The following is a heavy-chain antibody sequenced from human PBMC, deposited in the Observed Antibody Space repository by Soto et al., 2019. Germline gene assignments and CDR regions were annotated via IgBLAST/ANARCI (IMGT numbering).Heavy chain of an antibody. J-gene: IGHJ4*02. V-gene: IGHV3-49*03. CDR1: GFCFAVYN. D-gene: IGHD3-10*01. CDR2: IRSETYGGTT. Sequence: GFLRLCSPLSGFCFAVYNFGWLRHAPGKGLEWISFIRSETYGGTTEYAASVKGRFYISRDDSKSIAYLQMSGLKTEDTAVYYCTRDRGYYGATVDYCDSWGQGTLVTVSS. CDR3: TRDRGYYGATVDYCDS.